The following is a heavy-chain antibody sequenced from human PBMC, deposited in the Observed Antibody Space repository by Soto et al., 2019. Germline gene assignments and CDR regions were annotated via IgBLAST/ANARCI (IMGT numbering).Heavy chain of an antibody. CDR3: ARDGIDFWSGYYTDYYYGMDV. J-gene: IGHJ6*02. CDR1: GGSITGSL. D-gene: IGHD3-3*01. Sequence: SGPLCLSCIGSGGSITGSLWTWIQQPPGKGRGWIGYIYYSGSTHYSPSFQSRGTISVDTPKTQFSLRPNSVTAADTALYYCARDGIDFWSGYYTDYYYGMDVWGQGTTVP. V-gene: IGHV4-59*01. CDR2: IYYSGST.